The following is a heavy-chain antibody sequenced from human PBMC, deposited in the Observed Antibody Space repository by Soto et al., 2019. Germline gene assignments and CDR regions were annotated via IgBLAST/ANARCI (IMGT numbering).Heavy chain of an antibody. CDR3: AREEDCSGGSCYSGWFDP. V-gene: IGHV4-30-2*01. D-gene: IGHD2-15*01. Sequence: PSETLSLTCAVSGGSISSGGYSWSWIRQPPGKGLEWIGYIYHSGSTYYNPSLKSRVTISVDRSKNQFSLKLSSVTAADTAVYYCAREEDCSGGSCYSGWFDPWGQGTLVTVSS. J-gene: IGHJ5*02. CDR1: GGSISSGGYS. CDR2: IYHSGST.